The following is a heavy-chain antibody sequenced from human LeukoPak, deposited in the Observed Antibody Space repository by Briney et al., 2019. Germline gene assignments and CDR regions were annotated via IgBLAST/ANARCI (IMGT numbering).Heavy chain of an antibody. Sequence: SETLSLTCTVSGNSVSSGDYYWSWIRQHPGKGLEWIGYIYHSGTTHSNPSLKSRVTISADTSKNQFSLKLNSVTAADTAVYYCARVPFFDSGTYYFDYWGPGTLVTVSS. J-gene: IGHJ4*02. CDR1: GNSVSSGDYY. V-gene: IGHV4-31*03. D-gene: IGHD1/OR15-1a*01. CDR3: ARVPFFDSGTYYFDY. CDR2: IYHSGTT.